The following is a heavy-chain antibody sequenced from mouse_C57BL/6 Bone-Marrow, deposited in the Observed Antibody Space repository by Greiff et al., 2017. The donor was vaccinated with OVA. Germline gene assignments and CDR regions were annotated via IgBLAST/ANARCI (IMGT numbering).Heavy chain of an antibody. Sequence: EVQLVESGGGLVQPGGSLKLSCAASGFTFSDYYMYWVRQTPEKRLEWVAYISNGGGSTYYPDTVKGRFPISRDNAKNTLYLQRSSLKSEDTAMYYCTRERFDYYGSSFLDYWGQGTTLTVSS. V-gene: IGHV5-12*01. J-gene: IGHJ2*01. D-gene: IGHD1-1*01. CDR2: ISNGGGST. CDR3: TRERFDYYGSSFLDY. CDR1: GFTFSDYY.